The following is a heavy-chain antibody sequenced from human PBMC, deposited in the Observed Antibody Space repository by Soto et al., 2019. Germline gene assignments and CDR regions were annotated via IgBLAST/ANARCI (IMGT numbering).Heavy chain of an antibody. V-gene: IGHV5-51*01. CDR3: ARSSIAVAGFDY. D-gene: IGHD6-19*01. Sequence: PGESLKISCKGSGYSFTKYWIGWVRQMPGQGLEWMGIIYPDELRTMYSPSFQGQVTISVDKSINTAYLRWSSLKASDTAMYYCARSSIAVAGFDYWGQGTLVTVSS. CDR2: IYPDELRT. CDR1: GYSFTKYW. J-gene: IGHJ4*02.